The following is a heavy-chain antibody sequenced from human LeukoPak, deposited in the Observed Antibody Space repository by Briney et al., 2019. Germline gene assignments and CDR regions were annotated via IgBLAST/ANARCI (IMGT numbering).Heavy chain of an antibody. CDR1: GFTFSSYG. CDR2: ISGSGGST. V-gene: IGHV3-23*01. CDR3: AKDYDYVWGSQLDY. Sequence: GGTLRLSCAASGFTFSSYGMSWVRQAPGKGLEWVSAISGSGGSTYYADSVKGRFTISRDNSKNTLNLQMNSLRVEDTAVYYCAKDYDYVWGSQLDYWGQGTLVTVSS. D-gene: IGHD3-16*01. J-gene: IGHJ4*02.